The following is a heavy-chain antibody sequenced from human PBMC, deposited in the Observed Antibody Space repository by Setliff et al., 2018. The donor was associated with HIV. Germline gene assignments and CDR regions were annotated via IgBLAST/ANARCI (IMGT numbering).Heavy chain of an antibody. Sequence: SVKVSCKASGGTFSSYAISWVRQAPGQGLEWMGGIILLFGTPNYAQKFQGRVTITADESTSTAYMELSSLRSEDTAVYYCARDLYYYDSSGYYPGNYYGMDVWGQGTTVTVSS. CDR1: GGTFSSYA. J-gene: IGHJ6*02. CDR2: IILLFGTP. V-gene: IGHV1-69*13. CDR3: ARDLYYYDSSGYYPGNYYGMDV. D-gene: IGHD3-22*01.